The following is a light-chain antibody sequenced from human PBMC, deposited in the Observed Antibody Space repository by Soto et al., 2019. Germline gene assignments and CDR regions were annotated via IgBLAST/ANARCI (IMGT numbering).Light chain of an antibody. J-gene: IGLJ1*01. V-gene: IGLV2-11*01. CDR3: CSYAGGYIFV. CDR2: DVT. CDR1: SSDVGRYNY. Sequence: QCVLTQPRSVSGSPGQSVTISCTGTSSDVGRYNYVSWYQQHPGKAPKLIIYDVTKRPSGVPDRFSGSKSGNTASLTISGLQAEDEVDYYCCSYAGGYIFVFGTGTKVTVL.